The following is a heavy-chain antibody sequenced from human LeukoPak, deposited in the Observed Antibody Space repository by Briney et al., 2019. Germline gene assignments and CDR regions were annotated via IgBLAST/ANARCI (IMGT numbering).Heavy chain of an antibody. CDR3: VKDRVTDSYYYCYMDV. V-gene: IGHV3-23*01. Sequence: GGTLRLSCAASGFTFSSYGMSWVRQAPGKGLEWVSAISGSGGSTYYADSVKGRFTISRDNSKNTLFLQMNNLRAEDTAVYFCVKDRVTDSYYYCYMDVWGQGTTVTISS. CDR1: GFTFSSYG. D-gene: IGHD2-21*02. J-gene: IGHJ6*03. CDR2: ISGSGGST.